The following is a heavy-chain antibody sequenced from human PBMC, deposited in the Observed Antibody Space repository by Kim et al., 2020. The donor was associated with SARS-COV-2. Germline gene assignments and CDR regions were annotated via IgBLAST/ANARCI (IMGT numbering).Heavy chain of an antibody. J-gene: IGHJ3*02. V-gene: IGHV4-59*01. D-gene: IGHD4-4*01. CDR3: ASDSTVTDAFDI. CDR1: GGSISSYY. CDR2: IYYSGST. Sequence: SETLSLTCTVSGGSISSYYWCWIRQPPGKGLEWIGYIYYSGSTNYNPSLKSRVTISVDTSKNKFSLKLSSVTAADTAAYYCASDSTVTDAFDIWGQGTMVTVSS.